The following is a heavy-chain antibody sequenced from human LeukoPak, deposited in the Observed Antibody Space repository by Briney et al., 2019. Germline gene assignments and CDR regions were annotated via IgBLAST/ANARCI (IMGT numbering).Heavy chain of an antibody. J-gene: IGHJ6*03. D-gene: IGHD6-13*01. CDR2: INTNTGNP. V-gene: IGHV7-4-1*02. Sequence: ASVKVSCKASGYTFTSYAMNWVRQAPGQGLEWMGWINTNTGNPTYAQGFTGRFVFSLDTSVSTAYLQISSLKAEDAAVYYCARVASSPAGYYYYYMDVWGKGTTVTVSS. CDR1: GYTFTSYA. CDR3: ARVASSPAGYYYYYMDV.